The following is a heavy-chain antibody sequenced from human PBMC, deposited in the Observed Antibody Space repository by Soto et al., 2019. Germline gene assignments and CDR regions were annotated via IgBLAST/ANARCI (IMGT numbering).Heavy chain of an antibody. Sequence: GGSLRLSCAASGFTFSSYWMHWFRQAPGKGLVWVSRINSDGSSTSYADSVKGRFTISRDNAKNTLYLQMNSLRAEDTAVYYCARGRIVVVVAATQDNWFDPWGQGTLVTVS. V-gene: IGHV3-74*01. J-gene: IGHJ5*02. CDR3: ARGRIVVVVAATQDNWFDP. D-gene: IGHD2-15*01. CDR1: GFTFSSYW. CDR2: INSDGSST.